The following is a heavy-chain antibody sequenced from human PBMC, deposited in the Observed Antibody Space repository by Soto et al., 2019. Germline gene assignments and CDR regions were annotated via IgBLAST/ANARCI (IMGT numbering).Heavy chain of an antibody. CDR1: GFTFSSYA. J-gene: IGHJ4*02. Sequence: QVQLVESGGGVVQPGRSLRLSCAASGFTFSSYAMHWVRQAPGKGLEWVAVISYDGSNKYYADSVKGRFTISRDNSKNTLYLQMNSLRAEDTAVYYCARDHDTLTGYPTPWYFDYWGQGTLVTVSS. D-gene: IGHD3-9*01. CDR2: ISYDGSNK. V-gene: IGHV3-30-3*01. CDR3: ARDHDTLTGYPTPWYFDY.